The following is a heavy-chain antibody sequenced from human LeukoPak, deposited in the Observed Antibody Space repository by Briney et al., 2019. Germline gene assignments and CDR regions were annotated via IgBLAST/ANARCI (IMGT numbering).Heavy chain of an antibody. CDR3: ARDEDLGYFDL. Sequence: KPSETLSLTCTVSGGSISSYYWSWIRQPPGKGLEWIGYIYYSGSTNYNPSLKSRVTISVDTSKNQFSLKLSSVTAADTAVYYCARDEDLGYFDLWGRGTLVTVSS. CDR2: IYYSGST. CDR1: GGSISSYY. V-gene: IGHV4-59*01. J-gene: IGHJ2*01.